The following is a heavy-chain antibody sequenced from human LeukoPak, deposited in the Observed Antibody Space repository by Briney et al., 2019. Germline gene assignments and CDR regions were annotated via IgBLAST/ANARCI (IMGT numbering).Heavy chain of an antibody. CDR2: MRSKASGGTT. D-gene: IGHD3-22*01. Sequence: SGGSLRLSCTASGFTFGDYAMSWVRQAPGKGLEWVGFMRSKASGGTTEYAASVKGRFTISRDGSKSIAYLQMNSLKTEDTAVYYCTRSYDRSGYYPGYFHHWGQGTLVTVSS. CDR3: TRSYDRSGYYPGYFHH. J-gene: IGHJ1*01. CDR1: GFTFGDYA. V-gene: IGHV3-49*04.